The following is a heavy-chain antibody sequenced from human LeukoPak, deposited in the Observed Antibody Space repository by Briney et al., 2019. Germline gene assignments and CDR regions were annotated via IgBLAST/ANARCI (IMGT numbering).Heavy chain of an antibody. CDR3: ARVTTYGDYPFDY. CDR2: ISAYTGNT. Sequence: GASVKVSCKASGYTFTSYGISWVRQAPGQGLEWMGWISAYTGNTNYAQKFQGRVPMTTDTSTSVAYIELRSLRSDDTAVYYCARVTTYGDYPFDYWGQGTLDTVSS. D-gene: IGHD4-17*01. CDR1: GYTFTSYG. J-gene: IGHJ4*02. V-gene: IGHV1-18*01.